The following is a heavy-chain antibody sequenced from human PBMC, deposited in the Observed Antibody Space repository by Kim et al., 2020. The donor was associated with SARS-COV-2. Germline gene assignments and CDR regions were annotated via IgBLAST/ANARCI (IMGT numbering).Heavy chain of an antibody. V-gene: IGHV7-4-1*02. CDR1: GYTFTSYA. Sequence: ASVKVSCKASGYTFTSYAMNWVRQAPGQGLEWMGWINTNTGNPTYAQGFTGRFVFSLDTSVSTAYLQISSLKAEDTAVYYCASDIFGETEGGMDVWGQGTTVTVSS. CDR3: ASDIFGETEGGMDV. J-gene: IGHJ6*02. CDR2: INTNTGNP. D-gene: IGHD3-10*01.